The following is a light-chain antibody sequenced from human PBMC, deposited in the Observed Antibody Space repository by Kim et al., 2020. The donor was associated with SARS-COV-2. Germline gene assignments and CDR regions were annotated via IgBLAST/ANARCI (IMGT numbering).Light chain of an antibody. CDR1: NIGSKR. CDR2: YDS. V-gene: IGLV3-21*04. CDR3: QVWDSSSDWV. Sequence: VAPGKTARITGGGNNIGSKRVHWYQQKPGQAPVLVIYYDSDRPSGIPERFSGSNSGNTATLTISRVEAGDEADYYCQVWDSSSDWVFGGGTQLTVL. J-gene: IGLJ3*02.